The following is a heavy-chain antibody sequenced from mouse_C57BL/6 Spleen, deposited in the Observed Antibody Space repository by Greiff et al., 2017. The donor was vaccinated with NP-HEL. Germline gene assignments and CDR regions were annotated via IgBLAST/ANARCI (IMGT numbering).Heavy chain of an antibody. Sequence: DVMLVESGGDLVKPGGSLKLSCAASGFTFSSYGMSWVRQTPDKRLEWVATISSGGSYTYYPDSVKGRFTISRDNAKNTLYLQMSSLKSEDTAMYYCARQGAQATYYYAMDYWGQGTSVTVSS. D-gene: IGHD3-2*02. CDR1: GFTFSSYG. CDR3: ARQGAQATYYYAMDY. CDR2: ISSGGSYT. J-gene: IGHJ4*01. V-gene: IGHV5-6*02.